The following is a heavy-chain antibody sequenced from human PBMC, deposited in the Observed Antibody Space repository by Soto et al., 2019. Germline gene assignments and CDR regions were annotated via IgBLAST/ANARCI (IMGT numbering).Heavy chain of an antibody. D-gene: IGHD2-21*01. Sequence: VPLVQSGGEVKKPGASVKVSCKASGYTFTNYGISWVRQAPGQGLEWMGWNSGNKGNTKNAQKLQGRVTLTTDTSTSTADRERRGLSSDDTAIYYCARDVGIGRCATGDWFDPWGQGSLFTVSS. CDR2: NSGNKGNT. CDR1: GYTFTNYG. J-gene: IGHJ5*02. V-gene: IGHV1-18*01. CDR3: ARDVGIGRCATGDWFDP.